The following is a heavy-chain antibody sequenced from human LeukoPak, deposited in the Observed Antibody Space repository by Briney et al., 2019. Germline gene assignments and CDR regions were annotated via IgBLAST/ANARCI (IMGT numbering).Heavy chain of an antibody. Sequence: GSSVKVSCMASGGTLSSYAISWVRQAPGQGLEWMGRIIPIFGIANYAQKFQGRVTITADKSTSTAYMELSSLRSEDTAVYYCARDTDSSSSRVYYFDYWGQGTLVTVSS. CDR2: IIPIFGIA. J-gene: IGHJ4*02. CDR3: ARDTDSSSSRVYYFDY. CDR1: GGTLSSYA. V-gene: IGHV1-69*04. D-gene: IGHD6-6*01.